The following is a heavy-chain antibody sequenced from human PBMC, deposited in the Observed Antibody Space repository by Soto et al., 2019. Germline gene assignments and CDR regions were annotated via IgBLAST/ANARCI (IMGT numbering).Heavy chain of an antibody. J-gene: IGHJ4*02. V-gene: IGHV3-9*01. CDR3: AKGVATAVPALDY. Sequence: GGSLRLSCVASGFSFDDFVMNWVRQRPGKGLEWVSSVSWNSGAKLYADSVKGRFAISRDSAKKSVYLQMNSLRPDDTAFYYCAKGVATAVPALDYWGQGTLVIVSS. D-gene: IGHD2-21*02. CDR2: VSWNSGAK. CDR1: GFSFDDFV.